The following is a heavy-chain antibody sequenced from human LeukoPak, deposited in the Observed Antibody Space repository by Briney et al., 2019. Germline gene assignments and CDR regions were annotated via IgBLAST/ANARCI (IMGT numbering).Heavy chain of an antibody. Sequence: GGSLRLSCAASGFTVSSNYMSWVRQAPGKGLEWVSVIYSGGSTYYADSVKGRFTISRDNSKNTLYLQMNSLRAEDTAVYYCARVGSGSGSYRFDYWGQGTLVTVSS. CDR2: IYSGGST. V-gene: IGHV3-53*01. J-gene: IGHJ4*02. CDR3: ARVGSGSGSYRFDY. D-gene: IGHD1-26*01. CDR1: GFTVSSNY.